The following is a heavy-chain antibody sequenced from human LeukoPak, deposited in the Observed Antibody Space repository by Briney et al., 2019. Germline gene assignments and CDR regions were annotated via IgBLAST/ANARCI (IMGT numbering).Heavy chain of an antibody. Sequence: PGGSLRLSCAASGFTFSNYNMHGVRQAPGKGLEGVAFSGYEGGKENYAASVKGRFTISRDNSKNTVYLQMNSLRVEDTAVYYCAKDNNWACGYWGQGTLVTVSS. D-gene: IGHD1-1*01. J-gene: IGHJ4*02. CDR1: GFTFSNYN. V-gene: IGHV3-30*02. CDR3: AKDNNWACGY. CDR2: SGYEGGKE.